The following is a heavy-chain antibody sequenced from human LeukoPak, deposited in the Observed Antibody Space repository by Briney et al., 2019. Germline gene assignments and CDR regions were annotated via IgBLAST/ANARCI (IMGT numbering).Heavy chain of an antibody. CDR1: GFTLSSYS. Sequence: GGSLRLSCAASGFTLSSYSMNWVRQAPGKGLEWVSSISSSSSYIYYADSVKGRFTISRDNAKNSLYLQMNSLRAEDTALYYCARDFYDTSGYHYDYWGQGTLVTVSS. CDR3: ARDFYDTSGYHYDY. V-gene: IGHV3-21*01. J-gene: IGHJ4*02. D-gene: IGHD3-22*01. CDR2: ISSSSSYI.